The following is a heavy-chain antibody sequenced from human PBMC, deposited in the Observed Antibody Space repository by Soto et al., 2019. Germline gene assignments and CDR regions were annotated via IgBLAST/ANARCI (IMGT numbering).Heavy chain of an antibody. CDR2: IVPMFGTA. CDR1: GGTFSNHA. V-gene: IGHV1-69*06. J-gene: IGHJ6*02. Sequence: ASVNVSCKASGGTFSNHAISWVRQAPGQGLEWMGGIVPMFGTANYAQKFQGRVTATADKSTNTAYMELSSLTSEDTAVYYCARGDDFDYYYGVDVWGQGTTVTVSS. CDR3: ARGDDFDYYYGVDV. D-gene: IGHD3-16*01.